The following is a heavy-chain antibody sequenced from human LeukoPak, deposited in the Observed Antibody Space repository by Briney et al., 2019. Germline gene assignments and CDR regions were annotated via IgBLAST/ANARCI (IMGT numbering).Heavy chain of an antibody. CDR1: GFTFSSYA. CDR3: AKDLLTMVRGVIPNYFDY. V-gene: IGHV3-23*01. D-gene: IGHD3-10*01. J-gene: IGHJ4*02. CDR2: ISGSGGST. Sequence: GGSLRLSCAASGFTFSSYAMSWVRQAPGKGLEWVSAISGSGGSTYYADSVKGRFTISRDNSKNTLYLQMNSLRAEDTAVYYCAKDLLTMVRGVIPNYFDYWGQGTLVTVSS.